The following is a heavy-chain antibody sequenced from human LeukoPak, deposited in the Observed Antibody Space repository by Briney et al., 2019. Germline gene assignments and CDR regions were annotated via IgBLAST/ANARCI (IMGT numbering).Heavy chain of an antibody. CDR2: VLDNVRT. CDR1: GGSISSYY. V-gene: IGHV4-59*01. D-gene: IGHD5-18*01. J-gene: IGHJ4*02. Sequence: PSETLSLTCTVSGGSISSYYWSWVRQPPGKGLEGIGYVLDNVRTKDNPSLNSRFTLSADTSKNQFSLRLTSVTAADTAVYYCATIKRGNIFGFFDFWGQGILVTVSS. CDR3: ATIKRGNIFGFFDF.